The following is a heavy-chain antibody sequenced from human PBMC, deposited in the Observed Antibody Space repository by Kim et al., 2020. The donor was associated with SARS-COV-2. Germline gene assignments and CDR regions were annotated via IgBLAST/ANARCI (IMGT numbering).Heavy chain of an antibody. CDR1: GFTFDTYA. CDR3: AKVVVMDGYNYYYYYYVMDV. V-gene: IGHV3-23*01. J-gene: IGHJ6*02. CDR2: ISGNGVNK. D-gene: IGHD5-12*01. Sequence: GGSLRLSCVASGFTFDTYAMSWVRQAPGKGLEWVSVISGNGVNKFYADSVRGRLTVSRDNSKNTLYLQMNSLRDEDTALYYCAKVVVMDGYNYYYYYYVMDVWGQGTAVTVSS.